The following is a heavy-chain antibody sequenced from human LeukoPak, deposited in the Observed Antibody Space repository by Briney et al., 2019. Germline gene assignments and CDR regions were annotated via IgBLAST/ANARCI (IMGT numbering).Heavy chain of an antibody. V-gene: IGHV3-53*01. Sequence: GGSLRLSCAASGFTVSSNYMNWVRQAPGKGPEWVSIIYSGGNTYYADSVKGRFTISRDNSKNTLYLQMNSLRAEDTAVYYCAKPYDSGTFPPGYWGQGTLVTASS. D-gene: IGHD3-10*01. J-gene: IGHJ4*02. CDR3: AKPYDSGTFPPGY. CDR1: GFTVSSNY. CDR2: IYSGGNT.